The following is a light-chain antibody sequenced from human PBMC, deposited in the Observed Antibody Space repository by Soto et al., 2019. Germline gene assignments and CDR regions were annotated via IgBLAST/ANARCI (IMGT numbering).Light chain of an antibody. CDR1: QSINSKS. CDR2: NTS. CDR3: QHYGGSFI. Sequence: EIVLTQSPGTLSLSPGEGATVSCRVSQSINSKSLVWYQRKFGQAPMLLIYNTSSRATGIPDRFSGSGSGTDFTISISRLEPEDFAVYYCQHYGGSFIFGPGTKVDFK. V-gene: IGKV3-20*01. J-gene: IGKJ3*01.